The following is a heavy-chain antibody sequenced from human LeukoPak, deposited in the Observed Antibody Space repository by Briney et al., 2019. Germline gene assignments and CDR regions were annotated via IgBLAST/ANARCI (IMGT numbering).Heavy chain of an antibody. CDR2: ISTSGGST. CDR1: GFTFSSHA. J-gene: IGHJ4*02. V-gene: IGHV3-23*01. CDR3: AKGLGDYVDY. D-gene: IGHD4-17*01. Sequence: GGSLRLSCAASGFTFSSHAMSWVRQAPGKGLEWVSAISTSGGSTYYADSVKGRFTISRDNSKNTLYLQMNSLRAEDTAVYYCAKGLGDYVDYWGQGTLVTVSS.